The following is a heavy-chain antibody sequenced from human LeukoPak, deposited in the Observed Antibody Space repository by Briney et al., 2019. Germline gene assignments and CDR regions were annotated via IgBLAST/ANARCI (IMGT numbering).Heavy chain of an antibody. D-gene: IGHD3-16*01. Sequence: PSETLSLTCTVSGGSVNSGTYYWSWIRQHPGKGLEWIGYIYYSGSTYYNPSLKSRVTISVDTSKNQFSLKLSSVTAADTAVYYCARVVRGRAASARSYYYGMDVWGQGTTVTVSS. CDR3: ARVVRGRAASARSYYYGMDV. V-gene: IGHV4-31*03. J-gene: IGHJ6*02. CDR2: IYYSGST. CDR1: GGSVNSGTYY.